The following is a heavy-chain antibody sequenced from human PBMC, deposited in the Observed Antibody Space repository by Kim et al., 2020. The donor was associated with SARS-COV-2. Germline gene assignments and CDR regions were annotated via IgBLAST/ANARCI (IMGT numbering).Heavy chain of an antibody. V-gene: IGHV7-4-1*02. D-gene: IGHD6-6*01. Sequence: ASVKVSCKASGYTFTSYAMNWVRQAPGQGLEWMGWINTNTGNPTYAQGFTGRFVFSLDTSVSTAYLQISSLKAEDTAVYYCARVYKEYSSEIVGENYYYYMDVWGKGTTVTVSS. CDR1: GYTFTSYA. J-gene: IGHJ6*03. CDR3: ARVYKEYSSEIVGENYYYYMDV. CDR2: INTNTGNP.